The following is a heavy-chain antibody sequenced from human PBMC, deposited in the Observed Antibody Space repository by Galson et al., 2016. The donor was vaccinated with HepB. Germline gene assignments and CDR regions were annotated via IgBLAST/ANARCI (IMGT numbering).Heavy chain of an antibody. Sequence: SLRLSCAASGFTVSSKYMSWVRQAPGKGLEWVSVIHAGGSTYYADPVKGRFTISRDNSKTTLYLQMNNLRAEDTAVYYCAKRAHATGDYCGMDDWGQGTTVTVAS. CDR3: AKRAHATGDYCGMDD. V-gene: IGHV3-53*01. D-gene: IGHD2-15*01. J-gene: IGHJ6*02. CDR2: IHAGGST. CDR1: GFTVSSKY.